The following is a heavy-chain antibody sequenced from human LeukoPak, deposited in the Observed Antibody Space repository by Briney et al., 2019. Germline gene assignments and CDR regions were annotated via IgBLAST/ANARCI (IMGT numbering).Heavy chain of an antibody. CDR2: INTNTGNP. D-gene: IGHD2-2*01. CDR1: GYTFTSYA. Sequence: ASVTVSCTASGYTFTSYAMNWVRQAPGQGLEWMGWINTNTGNPTYAQGFTGRFVFSLDTSVSTAYLQIGSLKAEDTAVYYCARDSRRAVVPAATDYWGQGTLVTVSS. J-gene: IGHJ4*02. CDR3: ARDSRRAVVPAATDY. V-gene: IGHV7-4-1*01.